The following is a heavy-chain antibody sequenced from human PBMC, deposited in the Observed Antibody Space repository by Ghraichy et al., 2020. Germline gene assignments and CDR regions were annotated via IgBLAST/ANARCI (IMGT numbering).Heavy chain of an antibody. CDR2: IHYSGNT. Sequence: SQTLSLTCTVSGGSISSYYWTWIRQPPGKGLEWIGYIHYSGNTDFNPSLKSRVTMSVDTSERQFSLNLSSVTAADTAVYYCARYCSGGNCYAGTFDSWGQGTLATVSS. V-gene: IGHV4-59*01. J-gene: IGHJ4*02. D-gene: IGHD2-15*01. CDR1: GGSISSYY. CDR3: ARYCSGGNCYAGTFDS.